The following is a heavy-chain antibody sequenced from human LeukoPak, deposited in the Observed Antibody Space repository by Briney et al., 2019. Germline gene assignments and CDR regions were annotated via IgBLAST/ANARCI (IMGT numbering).Heavy chain of an antibody. Sequence: GGSLRLSCAAAGYTFSSYGMHWVRQAPGKGLEWMAAICHDGSNRNYADTVKGRFTISRDNSSRTVSLQMSSLGSEDTAVYYCAREGRSSRWSYYFDYWGQGPVVTVSS. V-gene: IGHV3-33*04. J-gene: IGHJ4*02. CDR3: AREGRSSRWSYYFDY. CDR2: ICHDGSNR. D-gene: IGHD2-2*01. CDR1: GYTFSSYG.